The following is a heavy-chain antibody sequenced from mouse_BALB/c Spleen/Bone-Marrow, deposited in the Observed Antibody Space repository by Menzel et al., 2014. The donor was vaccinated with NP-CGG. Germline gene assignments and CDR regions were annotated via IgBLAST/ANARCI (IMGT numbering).Heavy chain of an antibody. J-gene: IGHJ2*01. CDR1: GYTSTRYW. Sequence: QVQLKQSGAELVKPGASVKLSCKASGYTSTRYWMEWVKQRPGQGLEWIGEINPSNGRTNYNEKFKSKATLTVDKSSSTAYMQLSSLTSEDSAVYYCARETYYGPDYWGRGTTLTVSS. CDR3: ARETYYGPDY. V-gene: IGHV1S81*02. D-gene: IGHD1-2*01. CDR2: INPSNGRT.